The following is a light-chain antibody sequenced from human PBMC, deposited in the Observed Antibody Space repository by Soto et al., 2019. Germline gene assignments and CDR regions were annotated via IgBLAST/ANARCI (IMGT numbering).Light chain of an antibody. CDR3: ISYTSDDVRYV. V-gene: IGLV2-14*01. J-gene: IGLJ1*01. Sequence: QSALTQPASASGTPGQSITISCTGSNSDVGLYDFVSWYQHHPGRAPKLIVSEVSHRPSGISNRFSGSKSGNTASLTISGLQSEDEADYYCISYTSDDVRYVFGNGTKSPS. CDR2: EVS. CDR1: NSDVGLYDF.